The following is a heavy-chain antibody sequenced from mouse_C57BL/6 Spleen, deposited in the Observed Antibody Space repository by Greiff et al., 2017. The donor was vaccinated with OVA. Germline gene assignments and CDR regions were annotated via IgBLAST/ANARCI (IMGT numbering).Heavy chain of an antibody. CDR3: AYSSGYDYAMDY. V-gene: IGHV1-64*01. CDR2: IHPNSGST. CDR1: GYTFTSYW. Sequence: QVQLQQPGAELVKPGASVKLSCKASGYTFTSYWMHWVKQRPGQGLEWIGMIHPNSGSTNYNEKFKSKATLTVDKSSSTAYMQLSSLTSEDSAVYYCAYSSGYDYAMDYWGQGPSVTVSS. J-gene: IGHJ4*01. D-gene: IGHD3-2*02.